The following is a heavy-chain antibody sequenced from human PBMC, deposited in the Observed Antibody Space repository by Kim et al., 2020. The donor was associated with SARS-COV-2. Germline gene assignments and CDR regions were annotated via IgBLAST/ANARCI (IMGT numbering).Heavy chain of an antibody. CDR3: ARDLSGWHPFDY. V-gene: IGHV3-33*01. CDR1: GFTFSSYG. J-gene: IGHJ4*02. D-gene: IGHD6-19*01. Sequence: GGSLRLSCAASGFTFSSYGMHWVRQAPGKGLEWVAVIWYDGSNKYYADSVKGRFTISRDNSKNTLYLQMNSLRAEDTAVYYCARDLSGWHPFDYWGQGTLVTVSS. CDR2: IWYDGSNK.